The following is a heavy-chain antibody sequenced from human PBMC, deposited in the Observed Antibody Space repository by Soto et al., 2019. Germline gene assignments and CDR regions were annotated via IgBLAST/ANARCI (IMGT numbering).Heavy chain of an antibody. V-gene: IGHV3-30-3*01. CDR3: AREGIAAAGTFDY. CDR2: ISYDGSNK. CDR1: GFTFSSYA. J-gene: IGHJ4*02. D-gene: IGHD6-13*01. Sequence: QVQLVESGGGVVQPGRSLRLSCAASGFTFSSYAMHWVRQAPGKGLEWVAVISYDGSNKYYADSVKGRFTISRDNXQKTLYLQMNSLRAEDTAVYYCAREGIAAAGTFDYWGQGTLVTVSS.